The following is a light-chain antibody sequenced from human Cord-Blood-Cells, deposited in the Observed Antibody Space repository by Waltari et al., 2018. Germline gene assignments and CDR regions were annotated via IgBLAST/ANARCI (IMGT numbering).Light chain of an antibody. CDR1: SSDVGGYNY. V-gene: IGLV2-11*01. CDR2: EVS. Sequence: QSALTQPRSVSGSPGQSVTIPCTGTSSDVGGYNYVSWYQQRPGKAPNLIIYEVSKRPSGFPDRFSGSKSGNTASLTISGLQAEDEADYYCCSYAGSYTVFGGGTKLTVL. CDR3: CSYAGSYTV. J-gene: IGLJ2*01.